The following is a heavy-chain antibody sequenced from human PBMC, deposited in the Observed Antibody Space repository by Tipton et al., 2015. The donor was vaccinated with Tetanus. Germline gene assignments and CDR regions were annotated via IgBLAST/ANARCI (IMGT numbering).Heavy chain of an antibody. J-gene: IGHJ4*02. V-gene: IGHV4-61*01. CDR3: ARANYDFPEKGPFDS. Sequence: TLSLTCTVSGGSVRSGSYYWNWIRQPPGKGLEWIGYISYSGSTNSNYSLKSRITISQDTSKNQFSLELTSVTAADTAVYYCARANYDFPEKGPFDSWGQGTLVIVSS. CDR1: GGSVRSGSYY. CDR2: ISYSGST. D-gene: IGHD3-3*01.